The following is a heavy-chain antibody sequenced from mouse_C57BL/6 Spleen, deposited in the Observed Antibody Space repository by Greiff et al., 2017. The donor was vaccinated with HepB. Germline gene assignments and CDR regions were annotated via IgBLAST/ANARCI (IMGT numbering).Heavy chain of an antibody. J-gene: IGHJ2*01. CDR2: IDPSDSYT. V-gene: IGHV1-59*01. Sequence: QVQLQQPGAELVRPGTSVKLSCKASGYTFTSYWLHWVKQRPGQGLEWIGVIDPSDSYTNYNQKFKGKATLPVDTSSSTAYMQLSSLTSEDSAVYYCAKRGNWDYIDYWGQGTTLTVAS. CDR3: AKRGNWDYIDY. D-gene: IGHD4-1*01. CDR1: GYTFTSYW.